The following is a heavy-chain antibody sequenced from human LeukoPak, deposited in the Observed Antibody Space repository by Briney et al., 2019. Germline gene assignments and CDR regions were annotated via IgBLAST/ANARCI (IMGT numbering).Heavy chain of an antibody. CDR3: ARSDCSGGSCHKYYFDY. D-gene: IGHD2-15*01. Sequence: PGGSLRLSWAAFGFTFDDYGKSWVRPAPGEGLEWVGGIVWYGGSTEYADSVKGRFNIFRDNAKNSLYLQMNSLRAEDTALYYCARSDCSGGSCHKYYFDYWGQGALVTVSS. CDR2: IVWYGGST. V-gene: IGHV3-20*04. J-gene: IGHJ4*02. CDR1: GFTFDDYG.